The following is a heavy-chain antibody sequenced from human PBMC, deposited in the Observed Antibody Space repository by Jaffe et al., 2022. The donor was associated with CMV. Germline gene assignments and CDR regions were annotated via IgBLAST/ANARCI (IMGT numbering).Heavy chain of an antibody. Sequence: EVQLLESGGGLVQPGGSLRLSCAASGFTFSSYAMSWVRQAPGKGLEWVSAISGSGGSTYYADSVKGRFTISRDNSKNTLYLQMNSLRAEDTAVYYCAKVHVGGYDYVWGSYRYTGPGVDYWGQGTLVTVSS. V-gene: IGHV3-23*01. CDR2: ISGSGGST. J-gene: IGHJ4*02. CDR3: AKVHVGGYDYVWGSYRYTGPGVDY. D-gene: IGHD3-16*02. CDR1: GFTFSSYA.